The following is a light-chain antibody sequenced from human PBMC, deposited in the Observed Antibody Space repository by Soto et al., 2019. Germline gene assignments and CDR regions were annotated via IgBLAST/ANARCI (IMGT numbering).Light chain of an antibody. CDR3: SSYTSSSTRV. Sequence: QSALTQPASVSGSPGQWITISCTGTSSDVGGYNYVSWYQQHPGKAPKLMIYDVSNRPSGVSNRFSGSKSGKTASLTISGLQAEDEADYYCSSYTSSSTRVFGGGTKLTVL. V-gene: IGLV2-14*01. J-gene: IGLJ2*01. CDR2: DVS. CDR1: SSDVGGYNY.